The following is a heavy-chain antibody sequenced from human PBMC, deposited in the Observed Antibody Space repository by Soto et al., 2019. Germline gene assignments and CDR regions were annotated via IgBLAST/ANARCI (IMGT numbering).Heavy chain of an antibody. CDR2: ISSDGTNK. J-gene: IGHJ1*01. CDR3: ASRVPHGTYGAPYFQH. V-gene: IGHV3-30*03. D-gene: IGHD1-26*01. Sequence: QVQLVESGGGVVQPEKSLRLSCAASGFTFSSHGMHWVRQAPGKGLEWVAVISSDGTNKYYVDSVKGRFTISRDNSKNMLYLQMNSLRAEDTAVYYCASRVPHGTYGAPYFQHWGQGTLVTVS. CDR1: GFTFSSHG.